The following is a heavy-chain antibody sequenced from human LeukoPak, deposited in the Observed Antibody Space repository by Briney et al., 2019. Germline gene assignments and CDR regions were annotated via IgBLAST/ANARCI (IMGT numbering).Heavy chain of an antibody. CDR1: GGSISSGGYS. J-gene: IGHJ3*02. CDR2: IYYSGST. Sequence: SETLSLTCAVSGGSISSGGYSWSWIRQPPGKGLEWIGYIYYSGSTNYNPSLKSRVTISVDTSKNQFSLKLSSVTAADTAVYYCARVGYYDFWSGYARDAFDIWGQGTMVTVSS. D-gene: IGHD3-3*01. CDR3: ARVGYYDFWSGYARDAFDI. V-gene: IGHV4-61*08.